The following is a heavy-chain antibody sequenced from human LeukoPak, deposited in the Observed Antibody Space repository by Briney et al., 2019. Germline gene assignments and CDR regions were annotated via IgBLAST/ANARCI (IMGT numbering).Heavy chain of an antibody. D-gene: IGHD3-3*01. Sequence: GGSLRLSCAASGFTFSSYAMSWVRQAPGKGLEWVSAISGSGGSTYYADSVKGRFTISRDNSKNTLYLQMNSLRAEDTAVYYCAKELDFWSGYYYYGMDVWGQGTTVTVSS. CDR3: AKELDFWSGYYYYGMDV. J-gene: IGHJ6*02. V-gene: IGHV3-23*01. CDR1: GFTFSSYA. CDR2: ISGSGGST.